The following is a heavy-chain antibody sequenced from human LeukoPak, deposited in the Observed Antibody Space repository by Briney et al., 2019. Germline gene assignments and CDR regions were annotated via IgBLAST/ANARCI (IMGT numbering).Heavy chain of an antibody. Sequence: GGSLRLSCAASGFTFSSYEMNWVRQAPGKGLEWVSYIRSSGSNIYYADFGKGRFTISRDNAKNSLYLQMNSLGAEDTAIYYCASSSSYALDYWGQGTLVTVSS. CDR2: IRSSGSNI. D-gene: IGHD6-6*01. CDR1: GFTFSSYE. J-gene: IGHJ4*02. CDR3: ASSSSYALDY. V-gene: IGHV3-48*03.